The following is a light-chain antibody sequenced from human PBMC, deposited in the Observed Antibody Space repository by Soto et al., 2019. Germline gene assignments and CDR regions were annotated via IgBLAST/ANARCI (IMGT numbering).Light chain of an antibody. CDR2: YDS. CDR3: QVWDSSSDRPV. V-gene: IGLV3-21*04. Sequence: SYELTQTPSLSVAPEKTASMTCGGANIGSQSVHWYQHKPGQAPILVMRYDSDRPSGIPERFSGSNSGNTATLTISGVEAGYEADYYCQVWDSSSDRPVFGGGTKVTVL. J-gene: IGLJ3*02. CDR1: NIGSQS.